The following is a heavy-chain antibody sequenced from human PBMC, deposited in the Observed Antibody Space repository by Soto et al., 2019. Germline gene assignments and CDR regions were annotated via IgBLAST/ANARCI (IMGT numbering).Heavy chain of an antibody. V-gene: IGHV3-23*01. J-gene: IGHJ4*02. CDR2: VSLTGDRT. CDR3: ARGGGYCTPTSCAIDS. CDR1: RFSFSSYE. D-gene: IGHD2-8*01. Sequence: SLRLSCVASRFSFSSYEMSWVRQAAGKGLEWVSRVSLTGDRTNYAGSVKGRFTVSRDNFKNTLYLEMDSLRPEDTAIYYCARGGGYCTPTSCAIDSWGRGTPVTVSS.